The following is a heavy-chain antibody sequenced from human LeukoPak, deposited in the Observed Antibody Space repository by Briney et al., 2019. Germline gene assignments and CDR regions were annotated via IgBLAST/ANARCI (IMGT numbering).Heavy chain of an antibody. CDR1: GYTFTSYY. CDR2: INPSGGST. V-gene: IGHV1-46*01. J-gene: IGHJ5*02. CDR3: ARDKGSTMVRGVIAYNWFDP. D-gene: IGHD3-10*01. Sequence: GASVKVSCKASGYTFTSYYMHWVRRAPGQGLEWMGIINPSGGSTSYAQKFQGRVTMTRDMSTSAVYMELSSLRSEDTAVYYCARDKGSTMVRGVIAYNWFDPWGQGTLVTVSS.